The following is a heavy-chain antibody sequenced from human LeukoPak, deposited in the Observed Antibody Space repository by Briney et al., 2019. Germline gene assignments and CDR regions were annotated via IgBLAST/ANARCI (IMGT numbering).Heavy chain of an antibody. CDR1: GGSISSYY. D-gene: IGHD7-27*01. CDR3: ASHGSALTGDESDAFDI. CDR2: IYYSGST. V-gene: IGHV4-59*08. J-gene: IGHJ3*02. Sequence: SETLSLTCTVSGGSISSYYWSWIRQPPGKGLEWIGYIYYSGSTNYNPSLKSRVTISVDTSKNQFSLKLSSVTAADTAVYYCASHGSALTGDESDAFDIWGQGTMVTVSS.